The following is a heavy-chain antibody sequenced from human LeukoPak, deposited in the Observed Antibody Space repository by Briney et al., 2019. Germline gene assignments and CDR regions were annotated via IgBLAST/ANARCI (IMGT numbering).Heavy chain of an antibody. CDR1: GYTFTGYY. V-gene: IGHV1-2*02. CDR2: INPNSGGT. D-gene: IGHD4/OR15-4a*01. Sequence: ASVKVSCKASGYTFTGYYMHWVRQAPGQGLEWMGWINPNSGGTNYAQKFQGRVTMTRDTFISTAYMELSRLRSDDTAVYYCARGGRYGDYCYYYYMDVWGKGTTVTVSS. CDR3: ARGGRYGDYCYYYYMDV. J-gene: IGHJ6*03.